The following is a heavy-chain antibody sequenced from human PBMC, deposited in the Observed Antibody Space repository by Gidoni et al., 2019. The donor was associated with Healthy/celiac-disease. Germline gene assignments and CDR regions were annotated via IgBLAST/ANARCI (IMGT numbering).Heavy chain of an antibody. CDR1: GGSFSGYY. CDR3: ARGEYSYGPTVDY. CDR2: INHSGRT. D-gene: IGHD5-18*01. J-gene: IGHJ4*02. V-gene: IGHV4-34*01. Sequence: QVQLQQWGAGLLKPSETLSLTCAVYGGSFSGYYWSWIRQPPGKGREWIGEINHSGRTNYNPSLKSRVTISVDTSKNQFSLKLSSVTAADTAVYYCARGEYSYGPTVDYWGQGTLVTVSS.